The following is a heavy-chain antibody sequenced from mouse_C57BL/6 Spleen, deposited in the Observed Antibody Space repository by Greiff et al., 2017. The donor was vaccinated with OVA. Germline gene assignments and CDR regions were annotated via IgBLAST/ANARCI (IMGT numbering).Heavy chain of an antibody. CDR2: ISYDGSN. V-gene: IGHV3-6*01. CDR3: ARVDDGYYDWFAY. Sequence: EVKLQESGPGLVKPSQSLSLTCSVTGYSITSGYYWNWIRQFPGNKLEWMGYISYDGSNNYNPSLKNRISITRDTSKNQFFLKLNSVTTEDTATYYGARVDDGYYDWFAYWGQGTLVTVSA. D-gene: IGHD2-3*01. J-gene: IGHJ3*01. CDR1: GYSITSGYY.